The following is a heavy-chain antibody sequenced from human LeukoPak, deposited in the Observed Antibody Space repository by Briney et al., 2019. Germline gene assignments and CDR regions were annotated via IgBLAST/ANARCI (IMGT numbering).Heavy chain of an antibody. J-gene: IGHJ4*02. CDR2: IYIGRST. V-gene: IGHV3-NL1*01. CDR3: ARGLAGATIGGY. CDR1: GFTFSSYG. D-gene: IGHD1-26*01. Sequence: GGSLRLSCAASGFTFSSYGMHWVRQAPGKGLEWVSVIYIGRSTYYADSVKGRFTISRDNSKNTLFLQMNSLRAEDTAVYYCARGLAGATIGGYWGQGTLVTVSS.